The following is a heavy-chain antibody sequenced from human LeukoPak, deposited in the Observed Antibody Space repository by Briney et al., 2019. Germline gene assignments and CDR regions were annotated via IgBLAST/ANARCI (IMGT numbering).Heavy chain of an antibody. CDR2: ISSSGSTI. J-gene: IGHJ4*02. D-gene: IGHD3-10*01. V-gene: IGHV3-48*03. Sequence: GGSLRLSCAASGFTFSSYEMNWVRQAPGKGLEWVSYISSSGSTIYYADSVKGRFTISRENAKNSLYLQMNSLRAGDTAVYYCARGLTMVRGVIIDYFDYWGQGTLVTVSS. CDR3: ARGLTMVRGVIIDYFDY. CDR1: GFTFSSYE.